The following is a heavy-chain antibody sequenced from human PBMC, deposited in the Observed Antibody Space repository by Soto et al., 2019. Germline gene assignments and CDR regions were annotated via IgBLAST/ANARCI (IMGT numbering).Heavy chain of an antibody. Sequence: SGPTLVKPTQTLTLTCTFSGFSLSTSGVGVGWIRQPPGKALEWLALIYWDDDKRYSPSLKSRLTITKDTSKNQVVLTMTNMDPVDTATYYCAHTKRDYDFWSGYHRPTDYWGQGTLVTVSS. D-gene: IGHD3-3*01. CDR3: AHTKRDYDFWSGYHRPTDY. J-gene: IGHJ4*02. CDR2: IYWDDDK. V-gene: IGHV2-5*02. CDR1: GFSLSTSGVG.